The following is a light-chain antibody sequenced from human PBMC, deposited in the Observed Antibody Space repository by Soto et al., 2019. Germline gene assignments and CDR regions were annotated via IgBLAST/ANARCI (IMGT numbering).Light chain of an antibody. CDR1: QSVSSSY. J-gene: IGKJ4*01. CDR2: GAS. Sequence: EIVLTQSPGTLSLSPGERATLSCRASQSVSSSYLAWYQQKPGQAPRLLIYGASSRATGIPDRFSGSGSGTDFTFTISRLETEDFAVYYCQQYGSSLLTFGGGTKVEIK. V-gene: IGKV3-20*01. CDR3: QQYGSSLLT.